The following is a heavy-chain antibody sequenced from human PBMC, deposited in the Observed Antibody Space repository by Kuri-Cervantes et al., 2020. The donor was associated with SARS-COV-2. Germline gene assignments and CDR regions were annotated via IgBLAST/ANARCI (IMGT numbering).Heavy chain of an antibody. Sequence: GSLRLSCKGSGYSFTSYWIGWVRQMPGKGLEWMGIIYPGDSDTRYSPSFQGQVTISADKSISTAYLQWSSLKASDTAMYYCARHDWTGTAFDYWGQGTPVTGAS. D-gene: IGHD1/OR15-1a*01. CDR1: GYSFTSYW. CDR3: ARHDWTGTAFDY. CDR2: IYPGDSDT. J-gene: IGHJ4*02. V-gene: IGHV5-51*01.